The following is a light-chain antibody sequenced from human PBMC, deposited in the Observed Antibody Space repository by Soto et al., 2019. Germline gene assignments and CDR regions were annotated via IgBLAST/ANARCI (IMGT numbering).Light chain of an antibody. CDR1: SSDVGGYNY. Sequence: QSALTQPASVSVAPGQSITISCTGTSSDVGGYNYVSWYQQHPGKAPKLMIYEVSNRPSGVSNRFSGAKSGNTASLTISVVQAEDEADYYCSSYTSSSTLVFGTGTKVTVL. CDR2: EVS. J-gene: IGLJ1*01. V-gene: IGLV2-14*01. CDR3: SSYTSSSTLV.